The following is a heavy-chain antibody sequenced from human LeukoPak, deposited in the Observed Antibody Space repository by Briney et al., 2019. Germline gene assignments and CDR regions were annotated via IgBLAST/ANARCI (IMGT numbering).Heavy chain of an antibody. CDR2: IFSASYT. J-gene: IGHJ4*02. Sequence: PGGSLRLSCAASGFTVSSNYMSWVRQAPGKGLEWVSVIFSASYTFYADSVKGRFTISRDTSKNTLYLQMNSLRAEDTAVYYCAKLWKNDYGDYWGQGTLVTVSS. D-gene: IGHD3-3*01. V-gene: IGHV3-53*01. CDR3: AKLWKNDYGDY. CDR1: GFTVSSNY.